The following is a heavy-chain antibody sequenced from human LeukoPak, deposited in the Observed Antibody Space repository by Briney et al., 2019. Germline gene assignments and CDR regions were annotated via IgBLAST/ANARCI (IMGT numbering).Heavy chain of an antibody. CDR1: GFTFSSYA. D-gene: IGHD6-13*01. CDR3: AKAHSSSWYRDYYYYYYMDV. CDR2: ISGSGGST. J-gene: IGHJ6*03. V-gene: IGHV3-23*01. Sequence: PGGSLRLSCAASGFTFSSYAVSWVRQAPGKGLEWVSAISGSGGSTYYADSVKGRFTISRDNSKNTLYLQMNSLRAEDTAVYYCAKAHSSSWYRDYYYYYYMDVWGKGTTVTVSS.